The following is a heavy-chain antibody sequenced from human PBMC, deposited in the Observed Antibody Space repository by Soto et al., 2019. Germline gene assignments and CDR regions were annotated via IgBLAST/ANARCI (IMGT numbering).Heavy chain of an antibody. D-gene: IGHD3-22*01. CDR1: GFSLSTSGVG. CDR3: AHIPNYYQYNWFDP. Sequence: SGPTLVNPTQTLTLTCTFSGFSLSTSGVGVGWIRQPPGKALECLTIIYWDDDKRYSPSLKSRLTITKDTSKNQVVLTMTNMDPVDTATYYCAHIPNYYQYNWFDPWGQGTLVTAPQ. V-gene: IGHV2-5*02. CDR2: IYWDDDK. J-gene: IGHJ5*02.